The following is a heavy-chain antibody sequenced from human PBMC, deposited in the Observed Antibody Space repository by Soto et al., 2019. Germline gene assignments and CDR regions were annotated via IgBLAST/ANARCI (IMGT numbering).Heavy chain of an antibody. D-gene: IGHD3-10*01. Sequence: QVQLQESGPGLVKPSGTLSLTCAVSSGSISSSKWWSWVRQPPGKGLVWIGEIYHSGSTNYNPSLKSRDTISVDKSKNQFSLKLSSVTAADTAVYYCARALYGSGSYFGYYYYYMDVWGKGTTVTVSS. CDR1: SGSISSSKW. V-gene: IGHV4-4*02. CDR2: IYHSGST. J-gene: IGHJ6*03. CDR3: ARALYGSGSYFGYYYYYMDV.